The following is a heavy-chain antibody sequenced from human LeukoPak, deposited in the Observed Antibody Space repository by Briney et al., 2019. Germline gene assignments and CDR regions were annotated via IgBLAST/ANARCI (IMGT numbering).Heavy chain of an antibody. Sequence: GGSLRLSCAASGFTFSSYAMSWVRQAPGKGLEWVSAISGSGGSTYYADSVKGRFTISRDNSKNTLYLQMNSLRAEDTAVYYCAKDAVDTAMVSYYYYYMDVWGKGTTVAISS. V-gene: IGHV3-23*01. J-gene: IGHJ6*03. CDR3: AKDAVDTAMVSYYYYYMDV. CDR1: GFTFSSYA. CDR2: ISGSGGST. D-gene: IGHD5-18*01.